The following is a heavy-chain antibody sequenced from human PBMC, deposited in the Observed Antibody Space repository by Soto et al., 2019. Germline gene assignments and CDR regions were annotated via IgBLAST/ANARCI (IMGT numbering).Heavy chain of an antibody. J-gene: IGHJ4*02. V-gene: IGHV3-53*01. CDR2: ISGGGET. D-gene: IGHD7-27*01. CDR3: ARDGDGGWGN. Sequence: EVQLVESGGGVIQPGGSLRLSCAASGLYVGSSYMSWVRQAPGKGLEWISYISGGGETYYLNSVKGRFTISKDNSKNTLFLQMHSVRAEDTAVYYCARDGDGGWGNWGRGVQVTVTS. CDR1: GLYVGSSY.